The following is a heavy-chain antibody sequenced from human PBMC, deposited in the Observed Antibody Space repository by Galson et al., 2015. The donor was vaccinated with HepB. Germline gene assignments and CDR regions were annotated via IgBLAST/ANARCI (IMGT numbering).Heavy chain of an antibody. V-gene: IGHV3-33*01. CDR1: GFTFSSYG. Sequence: SLRLSCAASGFTFSSYGMHWVRQAPGKGLEWVAVIWYDGSNEYYADSVKGRFTISRDNSKNTLYLQMNSLRAEDTAVYYCARDGVAVAGTQYYYYYYYMDVWGKGTTVTVSS. D-gene: IGHD6-19*01. CDR3: ARDGVAVAGTQYYYYYYYMDV. J-gene: IGHJ6*03. CDR2: IWYDGSNE.